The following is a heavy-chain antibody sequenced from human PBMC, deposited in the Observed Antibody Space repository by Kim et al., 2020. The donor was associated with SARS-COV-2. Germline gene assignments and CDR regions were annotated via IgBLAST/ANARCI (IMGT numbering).Heavy chain of an antibody. D-gene: IGHD3-9*01. Sequence: SETLSLTCAVYGGSFSGYYWSWIRQPPGKGLEWIGEINHSGSTNYNPSLKSRVTISVDTSKNQFSLKLSSVTAADTAVYYCARTAEYYDILTLIYWGQGTLVTVSS. CDR1: GGSFSGYY. J-gene: IGHJ4*02. V-gene: IGHV4-34*01. CDR3: ARTAEYYDILTLIY. CDR2: INHSGST.